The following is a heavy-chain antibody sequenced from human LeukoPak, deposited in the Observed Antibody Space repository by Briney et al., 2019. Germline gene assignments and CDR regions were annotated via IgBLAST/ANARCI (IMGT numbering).Heavy chain of an antibody. CDR3: ARKYSSSLGPVYYMDV. V-gene: IGHV3-53*01. D-gene: IGHD6-6*01. Sequence: PGGSLRLSCAASGFTVSSNYMSWVRQAPGKGLEWVSVIYSGGSTYYADSAKGRFTISRDNSKNTLYLQMNSLRAEDTAVYYCARKYSSSLGPVYYMDVWGKGTTVTVSS. J-gene: IGHJ6*03. CDR1: GFTVSSNY. CDR2: IYSGGST.